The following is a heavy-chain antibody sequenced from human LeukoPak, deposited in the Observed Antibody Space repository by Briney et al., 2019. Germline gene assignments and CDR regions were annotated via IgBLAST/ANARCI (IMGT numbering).Heavy chain of an antibody. J-gene: IGHJ4*02. D-gene: IGHD6-19*01. CDR2: IKEDGSEM. CDR1: GFIFSSYW. CDR3: ASFYSSGWEPLFDY. V-gene: IGHV3-7*01. Sequence: GGSLRLSCAASGFIFSSYWMSRVRRAPGKGLEWVASIKEDGSEMYYVDSVKGRFTISRDNAKNSLYLQMNSLRAEDTAVYYCASFYSSGWEPLFDYWGQGTLVTVSS.